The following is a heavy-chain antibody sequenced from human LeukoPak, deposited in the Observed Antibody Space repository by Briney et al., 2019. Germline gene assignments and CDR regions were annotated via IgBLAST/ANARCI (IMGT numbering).Heavy chain of an antibody. CDR2: INHSGST. Sequence: SETLSLTCAVYGGSFSGYYWSWIRQPPGKGLEWIGEINHSGSTNYNPSLKSRVTISVDTSKNQFSLKLSSVTAADTAVYYCARDRPTTMIVVAPPAGAFDIWGQGTMVTVSS. D-gene: IGHD3-22*01. CDR3: ARDRPTTMIVVAPPAGAFDI. V-gene: IGHV4-34*01. CDR1: GGSFSGYY. J-gene: IGHJ3*02.